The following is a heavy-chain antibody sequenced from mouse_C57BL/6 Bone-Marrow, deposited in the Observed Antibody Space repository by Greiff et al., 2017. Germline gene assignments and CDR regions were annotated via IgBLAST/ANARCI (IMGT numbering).Heavy chain of an antibody. Sequence: DVQLQESGGGLVQPGESLKLSCESNEYEFPSHDMSWVRKTPEKRLELVAAINSDGGSTYYPDTMERRFIISRGNTKKTLYLQMSSLRSEDTALYYCARRRRGYYAMDYWGQGTSVTVSS. J-gene: IGHJ4*01. CDR1: EYEFPSHD. CDR3: ARRRRGYYAMDY. V-gene: IGHV5-2*01. CDR2: INSDGGST.